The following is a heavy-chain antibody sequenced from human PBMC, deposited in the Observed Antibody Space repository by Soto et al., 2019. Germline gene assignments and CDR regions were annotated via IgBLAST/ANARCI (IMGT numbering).Heavy chain of an antibody. CDR2: ISAYSGNT. V-gene: IGHV1-18*01. J-gene: IGHJ6*03. Sequence: ASVKVSCKASGYTFTSYGISWVRQAPGQGLEWMGWISAYSGNTNYAQKLQGRVTMTADTSTSTAYMELSSLRSEDTAVYYCAREVMELSYYNYMAVWGKGTTVTVTS. D-gene: IGHD1-7*01. CDR3: AREVMELSYYNYMAV. CDR1: GYTFTSYG.